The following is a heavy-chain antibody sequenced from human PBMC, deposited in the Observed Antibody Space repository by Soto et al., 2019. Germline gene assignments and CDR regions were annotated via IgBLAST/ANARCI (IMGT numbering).Heavy chain of an antibody. Sequence: QVQLVESGGGVVQPGRSLRLSCAASRFTFRSYAMHWVRQAPGKGLEWVAVISSDGKNTHYADSVRGRFTISRDDPNNTLYWQMDSLSADETAFYYCTSDQTVRWLDPWGEGTAVTVSS. D-gene: IGHD4-4*01. V-gene: IGHV3-30*04. J-gene: IGHJ5*02. CDR1: RFTFRSYA. CDR2: ISSDGKNT. CDR3: TSDQTVRWLDP.